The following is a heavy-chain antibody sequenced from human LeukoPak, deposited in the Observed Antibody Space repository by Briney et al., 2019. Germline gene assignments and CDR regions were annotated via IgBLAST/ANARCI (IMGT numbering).Heavy chain of an antibody. V-gene: IGHV1-69*05. J-gene: IGHJ4*02. Sequence: ASVKVSCKASGGTFSRYAISWVRQAPGQGLEWMGGIIPIFGTANYAQKFQGRVTITTDESTSTAYMELSSLRSEDTAVYYCARGRLVPGTTMIVDVGFDYWGQGTLVTVSS. CDR1: GGTFSRYA. CDR2: IIPIFGTA. D-gene: IGHD3-22*01. CDR3: ARGRLVPGTTMIVDVGFDY.